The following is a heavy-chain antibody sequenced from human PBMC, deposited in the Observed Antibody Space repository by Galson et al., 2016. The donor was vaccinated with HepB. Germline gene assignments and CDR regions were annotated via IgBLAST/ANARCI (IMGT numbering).Heavy chain of an antibody. J-gene: IGHJ4*02. CDR3: ARDGDGFCVGDCFNYFYY. CDR1: GYTFTNFD. CDR2: INSGNVNT. V-gene: IGHV1-3*01. D-gene: IGHD2-21*02. Sequence: SVKVSCKASGYTFTNFDMHWVRQAPGQRLEWMAWINSGNVNTKYSQKFQGRVTITRDTSTSTAYMELSSLTSEDTAVYYCARDGDGFCVGDCFNYFYYWGQGTLVTVSS.